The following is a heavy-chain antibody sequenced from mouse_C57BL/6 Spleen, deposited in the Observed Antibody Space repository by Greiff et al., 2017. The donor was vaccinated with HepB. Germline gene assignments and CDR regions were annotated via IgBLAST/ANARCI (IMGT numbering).Heavy chain of an antibody. CDR2: IWSGGST. Sequence: QVQLQQSGPGLVQPSQSLSITCTVSGFSLTSYGVHWVRQSPGKGLEWLGVIWSGGSTDYNAAFISRLSISKDNSKSQVFFKMNSLQADDTAIYYCARTGDGYPYAMDYWGQGTSVTVSS. CDR1: GFSLTSYG. CDR3: ARTGDGYPYAMDY. D-gene: IGHD2-3*01. V-gene: IGHV2-2*01. J-gene: IGHJ4*01.